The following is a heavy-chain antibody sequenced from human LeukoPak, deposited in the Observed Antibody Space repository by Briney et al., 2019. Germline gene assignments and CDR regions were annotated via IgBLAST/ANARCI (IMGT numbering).Heavy chain of an antibody. CDR3: AREYQGMDV. Sequence: GGSLRLSCAASGFTVSNNYMNWVRQAPGKGLEWVSVIYSGGSTHYPDSMKGRFAISRDNSKNTLYLQMNSLRAEDTAVYYCAREYQGMDVWGQGTTVTVS. D-gene: IGHD2-2*01. J-gene: IGHJ6*02. V-gene: IGHV3-53*01. CDR1: GFTVSNNY. CDR2: IYSGGST.